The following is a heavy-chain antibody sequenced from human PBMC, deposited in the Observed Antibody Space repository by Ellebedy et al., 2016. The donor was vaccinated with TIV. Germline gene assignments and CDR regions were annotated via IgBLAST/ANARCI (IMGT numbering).Heavy chain of an antibody. D-gene: IGHD3-9*01. Sequence: GGSLRLSCAASGFTFSSYWMSWVRQAPGKGLEWLAFISYDGSNKYYADSVKGRFTISRDSSKNTLYLQMNSLRAEDTAMYYCAKEAYDILTGSQMNGMDVWGQGTTVTVSS. CDR3: AKEAYDILTGSQMNGMDV. CDR2: ISYDGSNK. V-gene: IGHV3-30*18. CDR1: GFTFSSYW. J-gene: IGHJ6*02.